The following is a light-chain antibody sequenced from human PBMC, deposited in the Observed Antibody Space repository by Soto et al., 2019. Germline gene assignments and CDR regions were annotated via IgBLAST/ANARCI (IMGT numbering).Light chain of an antibody. CDR3: SSYTSGSTRLYV. CDR2: EVS. V-gene: IGLV2-14*01. Sequence: QSVLTQPASVSGSPGQSITISCTGTSSDVGGYNYVSWYQQHPGKAPKLMIYEVSNRPSGVSNRFSGSKSGNTASLTISGPQAEDEADYYCSSYTSGSTRLYVFGTGTKVTVL. CDR1: SSDVGGYNY. J-gene: IGLJ1*01.